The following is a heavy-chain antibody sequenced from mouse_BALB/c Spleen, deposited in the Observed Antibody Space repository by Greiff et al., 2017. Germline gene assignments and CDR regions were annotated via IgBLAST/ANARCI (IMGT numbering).Heavy chain of an antibody. J-gene: IGHJ4*01. V-gene: IGHV14-4*01. CDR2: IDPENGDT. Sequence: VQLQQSGAELVRPGASVKLSCTASGFNIKDDYMHWVKQRPEQGLEWIGWIDPENGDTEYASKFQGKATITAATSSNTAYLQLSSLTSEDTAVYYCTTDYAAYAMDYWGQGTSVTVSS. CDR3: TTDYAAYAMDY. CDR1: GFNIKDDY. D-gene: IGHD1-1*02.